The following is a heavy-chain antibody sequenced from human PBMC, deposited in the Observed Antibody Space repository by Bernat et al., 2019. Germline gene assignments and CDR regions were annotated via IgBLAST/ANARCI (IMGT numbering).Heavy chain of an antibody. J-gene: IGHJ5*02. CDR2: INPNSVGT. V-gene: IGHV1-2*06. Sequence: FTGYYIHWLRQAPGQGLEWMVRINPNSVGTNYAQKFQGRVTMTRDTSISTAYMELSRLRSDDTAVYYCARGRIVATSKVGSSWFDLWG. CDR3: ARGRIVATSKVGSSWFDL. CDR1: FTGYY. D-gene: IGHD5-12*01.